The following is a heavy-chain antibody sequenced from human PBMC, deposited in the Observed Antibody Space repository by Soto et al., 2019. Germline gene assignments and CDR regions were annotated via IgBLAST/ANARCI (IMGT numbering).Heavy chain of an antibody. D-gene: IGHD3-22*01. CDR1: GFIFSSYA. CDR3: AKDGVAHIPLYTSGSSYDH. CDR2: ISGSDGST. J-gene: IGHJ4*02. Sequence: GGSLRLSCAASGFIFSSYAMSWVRQAPGKGLEWVSAISGSDGSTYYADSVKGRFTISRDNSRNTLYLQMNSLRAEDTAVYYCAKDGVAHIPLYTSGSSYDHWGQGTLVTVSS. V-gene: IGHV3-23*01.